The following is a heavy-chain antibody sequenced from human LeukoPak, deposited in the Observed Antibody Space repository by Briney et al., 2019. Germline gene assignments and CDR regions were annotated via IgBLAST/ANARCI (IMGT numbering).Heavy chain of an antibody. D-gene: IGHD3-3*01. CDR1: GFTFGKYW. J-gene: IGHJ4*02. Sequence: HPGGSLRLSCVASGFTFGKYWMSWVRQAPGKGLEWVANIKLEGSEKNYVDSVKGRFTISRDNTKNSLYLQMNSLRVEDTAVFYCARDQYDTWSRRGNFDSWGQGTLVIVSS. CDR2: IKLEGSEK. CDR3: ARDQYDTWSRRGNFDS. V-gene: IGHV3-7*03.